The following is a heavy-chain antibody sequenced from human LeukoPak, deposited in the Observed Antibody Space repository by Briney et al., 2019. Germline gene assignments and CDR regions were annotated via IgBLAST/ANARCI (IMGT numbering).Heavy chain of an antibody. V-gene: IGHV4-59*12. CDR1: GGSISSYY. Sequence: PSETLSLTCTVSGGSISSYYWSWIRQPPGKGLEWIGYIYHSGSTYYNPSLKSRVTISVDRSKNQFSLKLSSVTAADTAVYYCARVTYGGSLDYWGQGTLVTVSS. CDR3: ARVTYGGSLDY. CDR2: IYHSGST. J-gene: IGHJ4*02. D-gene: IGHD4-17*01.